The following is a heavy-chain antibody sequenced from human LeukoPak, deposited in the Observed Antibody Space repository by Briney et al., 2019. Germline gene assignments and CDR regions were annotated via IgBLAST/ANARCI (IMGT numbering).Heavy chain of an antibody. CDR2: INTKTGKP. CDR1: GYTFSNYD. Sequence: ASVKVSCKASGYTFSNYDMNWVRQGPGQGLEWMGWINTKTGKPTYAQGFTGRFVFSLDTSVSTTYLQISSLKADDTAVYYCARDQRYCGGDCYDAFDIWGQGTMVTVSS. CDR3: ARDQRYCGGDCYDAFDI. V-gene: IGHV7-4-1*02. D-gene: IGHD2-21*02. J-gene: IGHJ3*02.